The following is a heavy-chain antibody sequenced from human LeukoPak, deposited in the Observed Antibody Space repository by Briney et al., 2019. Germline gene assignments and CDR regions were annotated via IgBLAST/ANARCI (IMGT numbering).Heavy chain of an antibody. J-gene: IGHJ3*02. CDR2: ISGGGGSP. D-gene: IGHD1-26*01. Sequence: GGSLRLSCAASGFMFSTYAMSWGRQAPGKGLEWVSGISGGGGSPYYADSVKGRFTISRDNSKNMLYLQMNSLSAEDTAVYYCAELRGATRGAFDIWGQGTMVTVSS. CDR1: GFMFSTYA. V-gene: IGHV3-23*01. CDR3: AELRGATRGAFDI.